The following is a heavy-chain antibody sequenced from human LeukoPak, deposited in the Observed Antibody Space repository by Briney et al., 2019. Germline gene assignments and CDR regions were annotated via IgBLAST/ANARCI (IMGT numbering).Heavy chain of an antibody. CDR2: IYRSGST. Sequence: KASGTLSLTCAVSGDSISNNYWWRWVRQFPGKGLGWIGEIYRSGSTNYNPSLKSRVTISIDKSKNQFSLNLSSVTAADTAVYYCGRHDYGDSSAAFDIWGQGTMVIVSS. D-gene: IGHD4-17*01. J-gene: IGHJ3*02. V-gene: IGHV4-4*02. CDR1: GDSISNNYW. CDR3: GRHDYGDSSAAFDI.